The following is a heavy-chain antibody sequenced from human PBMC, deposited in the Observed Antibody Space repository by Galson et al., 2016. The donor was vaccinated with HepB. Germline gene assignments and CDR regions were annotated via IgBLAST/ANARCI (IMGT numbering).Heavy chain of an antibody. J-gene: IGHJ4*02. CDR1: GFFFSIFG. D-gene: IGHD6-25*01. CDR3: VRGHGFFDY. Sequence: SLRLSCAASGFFFSIFGMHWVRQAPGKGLEWVSGISYDGKSDYYADSVKGRFTISRDNSKSTLYLQMNSLRPEDTAVYHCVRGHGFFDYWGQGTQVTVSS. V-gene: IGHV3-30*03. CDR2: ISYDGKSD.